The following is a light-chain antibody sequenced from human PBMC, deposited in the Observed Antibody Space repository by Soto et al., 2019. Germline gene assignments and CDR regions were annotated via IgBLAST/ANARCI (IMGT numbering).Light chain of an antibody. CDR1: QSIVTY. CDR3: QQCYSSPPWT. Sequence: DIQMIQSPSSLSASVGYRVTITCLASQSIVTYLNWYHQKPGQAPKLLIYAASNLQSGVPSRFSGSGSGTDFTLTISSLQPEDFATYYCQQCYSSPPWTFGQGTKVDIK. CDR2: AAS. V-gene: IGKV1-39*01. J-gene: IGKJ1*01.